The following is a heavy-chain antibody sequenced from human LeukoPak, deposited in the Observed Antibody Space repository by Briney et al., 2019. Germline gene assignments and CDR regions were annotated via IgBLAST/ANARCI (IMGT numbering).Heavy chain of an antibody. CDR3: ARVGAAAGTWLTADY. D-gene: IGHD6-13*01. CDR1: GYTFTGYY. V-gene: IGHV1-18*04. Sequence: ASVKVSCKASGYTFTGYYMHWVRQAPGQGLEWMGWISAYNGNTNYAQKLQGRVTMTTDTSTSTAYMELSSLRSEDTAVYYCARVGAAAGTWLTADYWGQGTLVTVSS. J-gene: IGHJ4*02. CDR2: ISAYNGNT.